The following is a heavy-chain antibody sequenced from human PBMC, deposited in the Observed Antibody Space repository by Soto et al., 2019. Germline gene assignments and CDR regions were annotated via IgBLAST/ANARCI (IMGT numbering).Heavy chain of an antibody. CDR1: GYTFTSYG. V-gene: IGHV1-18*01. Sequence: ASVKVSCKASGYTFTSYGISWVRQAPGQGLEWMGWISAYNGNTNYAQKLQGRVTMTTDTSTSTAYMELRSLRSDDTAVYYFARSYCSSTSCRPPYYFDYWGQGTLVTVSS. CDR3: ARSYCSSTSCRPPYYFDY. J-gene: IGHJ4*02. CDR2: ISAYNGNT. D-gene: IGHD2-2*01.